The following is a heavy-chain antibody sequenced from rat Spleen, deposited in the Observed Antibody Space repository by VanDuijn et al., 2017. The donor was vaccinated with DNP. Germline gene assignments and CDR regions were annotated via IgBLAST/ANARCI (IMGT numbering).Heavy chain of an antibody. Sequence: EVQLVESGGGLVQPGNSLKLSCVASGFTFSDYAMAWVRQSPRKGLEWVATIIYDGGRAFYRDSVKGRFTISRDNANRTLFLQMDSLRSDDTATYYWATLDIGSTVDYWGQGVMVTVSS. CDR3: ATLDIGSTVDY. D-gene: IGHD1-5*01. V-gene: IGHV5S10*01. CDR1: GFTFSDYA. J-gene: IGHJ2*01. CDR2: IIYDGGRA.